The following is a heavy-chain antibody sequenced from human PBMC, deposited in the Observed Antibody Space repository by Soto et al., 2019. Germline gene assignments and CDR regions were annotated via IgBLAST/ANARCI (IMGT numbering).Heavy chain of an antibody. CDR3: ARASILTRIVYCDY. V-gene: IGHV1-18*01. CDR2: ISGFNGNA. D-gene: IGHD3-9*01. J-gene: IGHJ4*02. Sequence: GASVKVSCKASGYTFTSYGISWVRQAPGQGLEWMGWISGFNGNANTAQKLQGRVTVTTDTSTSTAYMELRNLRSDDTAVYYCARASILTRIVYCDYWGQGTLVTAPQ. CDR1: GYTFTSYG.